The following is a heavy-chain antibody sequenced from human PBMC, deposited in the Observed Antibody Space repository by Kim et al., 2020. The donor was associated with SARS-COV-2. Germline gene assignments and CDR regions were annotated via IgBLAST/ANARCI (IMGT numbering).Heavy chain of an antibody. V-gene: IGHV3-11*01. CDR2: ISSSSSTI. Sequence: GGSLRLSCAASGFTFSDYYMSWIRQAPGKGLEWVSYISSSSSTIYYADSVKGRFTISRDNAKNSLYLQMNSLRAEDTAVYYCARERYCSSTSCPDSDAFDIWGQGTMVTVSS. CDR1: GFTFSDYY. D-gene: IGHD2-2*01. CDR3: ARERYCSSTSCPDSDAFDI. J-gene: IGHJ3*02.